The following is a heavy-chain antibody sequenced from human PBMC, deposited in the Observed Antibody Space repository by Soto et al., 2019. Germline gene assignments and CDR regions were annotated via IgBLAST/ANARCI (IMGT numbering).Heavy chain of an antibody. CDR1: GGSISSGGYY. J-gene: IGHJ5*02. CDR3: ARDQTECSGGSCRPYWLDP. Sequence: PSETLSLTCTVSGGSISSGGYYWSWIRQHPGKGLEWIGYIYYSGSTYYNPSLKSRVTISVDTSKNQFSLKLSSVTAADTAVYYCARDQTECSGGSCRPYWLDPWGKGTLVTVSS. CDR2: IYYSGST. D-gene: IGHD2-15*01. V-gene: IGHV4-31*03.